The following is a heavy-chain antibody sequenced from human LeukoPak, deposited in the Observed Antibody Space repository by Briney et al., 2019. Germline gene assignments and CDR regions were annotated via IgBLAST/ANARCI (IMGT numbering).Heavy chain of an antibody. J-gene: IGHJ5*02. CDR1: GGSLSSYY. CDR3: ATSQGGDWFDP. V-gene: IGHV4-59*01. CDR2: IYYSGST. D-gene: IGHD3-16*01. Sequence: SETLSLTCTVSGGSLSSYYWSWIRQPPGKGLEWIGYIYYSGSTNYNPSLKSRVTISVDTSKNQFSLKLSSVTAADTAVYYCATSQGGDWFDPWGQGTLVTVSS.